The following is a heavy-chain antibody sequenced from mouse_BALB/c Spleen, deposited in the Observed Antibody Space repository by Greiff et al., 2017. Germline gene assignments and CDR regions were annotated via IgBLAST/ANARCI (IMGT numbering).Heavy chain of an antibody. CDR1: GFAFSSYD. J-gene: IGHJ3*01. V-gene: IGHV5-12-1*01. CDR3: ARGSYGSPFAY. Sequence: EVMLVESGGGLVKPGGSLKLSCAASGFAFSSYDMSWVRQTPEKRLEWVAYISSGGGSTYYPDTVKGRFTISRDNAKNTLYLQMSSLKSEDTAMYYCARGSYGSPFAYWGQGTLVTVSA. D-gene: IGHD1-1*01. CDR2: ISSGGGST.